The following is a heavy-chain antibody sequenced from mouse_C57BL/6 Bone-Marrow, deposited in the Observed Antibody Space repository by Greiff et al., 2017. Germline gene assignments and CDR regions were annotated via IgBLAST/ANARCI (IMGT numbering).Heavy chain of an antibody. CDR1: GFSLTSYG. V-gene: IGHV2-2*01. Sequence: QVQLKESGPGLVQPSQSLSITCPVSGFSLTSYGVHWVRQSPGKGLEWLGVIWSGGSTDTNAAFISRLSISKDNSKSQVFFKMNSLRADDTAIYYCARNPQGPFYAMDYWGQGTSVTVSA. CDR3: ARNPQGPFYAMDY. D-gene: IGHD3-3*01. J-gene: IGHJ4*01. CDR2: IWSGGST.